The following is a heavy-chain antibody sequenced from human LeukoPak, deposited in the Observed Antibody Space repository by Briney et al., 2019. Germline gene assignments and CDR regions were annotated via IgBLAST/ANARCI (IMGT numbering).Heavy chain of an antibody. J-gene: IGHJ4*02. CDR1: GFTFSSYG. Sequence: GGSLRLSCAASGFTFSSYGMHWVRQAPGKGLEWVAFIRYDGSNKYYADSVKGRFTISRDNSRNTLYLQMNSVRVEDTAVYSCAKCFSAGTGSCLGGDFDYWGKGALVTVSS. D-gene: IGHD2-15*01. V-gene: IGHV3-30*02. CDR2: IRYDGSNK. CDR3: AKCFSAGTGSCLGGDFDY.